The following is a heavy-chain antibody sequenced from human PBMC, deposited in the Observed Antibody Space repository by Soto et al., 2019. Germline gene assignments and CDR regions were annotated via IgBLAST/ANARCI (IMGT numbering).Heavy chain of an antibody. J-gene: IGHJ4*02. CDR3: AKQRAGYGSGSDTFYFDF. Sequence: GALRLSCSTSGFTFSTYAMNWVRQAPGKGLEWVSALSGSGGTTYYADSVRGRFTISRDNSKNTLFLQMSSLRAEDTALYYCAKQRAGYGSGSDTFYFDFWGQGTLVTVSS. D-gene: IGHD3-10*01. V-gene: IGHV3-23*01. CDR2: LSGSGGTT. CDR1: GFTFSTYA.